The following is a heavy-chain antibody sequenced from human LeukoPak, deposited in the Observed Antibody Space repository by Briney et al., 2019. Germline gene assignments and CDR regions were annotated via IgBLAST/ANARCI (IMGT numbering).Heavy chain of an antibody. V-gene: IGHV1-18*01. CDR2: ISAYNGNT. Sequence: ASVKVSCKASGYTFTSYGISWVRQAPGQGLEWMGWISAYNGNTNYAQKLQGRVAMTTDTSTSTAYMELRSLRSDDTAVYYCAREDYDRGYTSYWGQGTLVTVSS. CDR3: AREDYDRGYTSY. D-gene: IGHD5-18*01. J-gene: IGHJ4*02. CDR1: GYTFTSYG.